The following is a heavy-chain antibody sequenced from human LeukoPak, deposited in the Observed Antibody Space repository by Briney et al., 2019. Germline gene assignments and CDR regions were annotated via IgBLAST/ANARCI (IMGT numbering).Heavy chain of an antibody. Sequence: SESLSLTCTLSVGSISMVAYYCGSIRHHAGKGLESLASISYSGSTYYNPSLKSRVTISVDTSKNQLSVKLSCVSAAETGVYYCARGNSSGYHFDYWGQGTLVTVS. CDR3: ARGNSSGYHFDY. V-gene: IGHV4-31*03. D-gene: IGHD3-22*01. CDR1: VGSISMVAYY. CDR2: ISYSGST. J-gene: IGHJ4*02.